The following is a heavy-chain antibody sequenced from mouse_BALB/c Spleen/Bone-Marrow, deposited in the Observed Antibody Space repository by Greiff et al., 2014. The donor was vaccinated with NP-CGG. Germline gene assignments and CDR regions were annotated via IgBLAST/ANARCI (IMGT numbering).Heavy chain of an antibody. D-gene: IGHD2-1*01. CDR2: IDPANGDI. CDR1: GFNIKDTY. V-gene: IGHV14-3*02. J-gene: IGHJ3*01. CDR3: ARGGNYGWFAY. Sequence: VHVKQSGAELVKPGASVKLSCTASGFNIKDTYMHCVKQRPEQGLEWIGRIDPANGDIIYDPKFQGKATITADTSSNTAYLQLSSLTSEDTAVYYCARGGNYGWFAYWGQGTLVTVSA.